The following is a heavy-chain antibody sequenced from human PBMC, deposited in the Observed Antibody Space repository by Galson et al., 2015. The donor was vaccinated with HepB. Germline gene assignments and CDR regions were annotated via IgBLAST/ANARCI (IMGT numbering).Heavy chain of an antibody. CDR2: IYPADSDT. CDR1: GYMFSPYW. Sequence: SGAEVKKPGESLQISCKGAGYMFSPYWIAWVRQMPGKGLEWMGLIYPADSDTRYSPSFQGQVTISADKSISTAYLQWSSLKASDTAMYYCARGELLPYYYGMDVWGQGTTVTVSS. J-gene: IGHJ6*02. D-gene: IGHD2-21*01. V-gene: IGHV5-51*01. CDR3: ARGELLPYYYGMDV.